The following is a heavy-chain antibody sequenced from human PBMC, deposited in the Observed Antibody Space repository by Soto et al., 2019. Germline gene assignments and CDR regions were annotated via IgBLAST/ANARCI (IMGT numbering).Heavy chain of an antibody. CDR1: GGSFSGYY. Sequence: SETLSLTCAVYGGSFSGYYWSWIRQPPGKGLEWIGEINHSGSTNYNPSLKSRVTISVDTSKNQFSLKLSSVTAEDTAVYYCARFHDYGDFVVYWGQGTLVTVSS. V-gene: IGHV4-34*01. CDR2: INHSGST. D-gene: IGHD4-17*01. CDR3: ARFHDYGDFVVY. J-gene: IGHJ4*02.